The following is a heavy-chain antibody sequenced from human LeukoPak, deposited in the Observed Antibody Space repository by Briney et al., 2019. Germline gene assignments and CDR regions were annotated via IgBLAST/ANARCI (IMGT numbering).Heavy chain of an antibody. V-gene: IGHV3-30*03. Sequence: GGSLRLSCAASGFTFRSYSMNWVRQAPGKGLEWVAVISNDGTNKNYADSVKGRFTISRDNSKNTLYLQMNSLRAEDTAVYYCAREIWHDFWSGYSGGGYAFDIWGQGTMVTVSS. D-gene: IGHD3-3*01. CDR2: ISNDGTNK. CDR1: GFTFRSYS. J-gene: IGHJ3*02. CDR3: AREIWHDFWSGYSGGGYAFDI.